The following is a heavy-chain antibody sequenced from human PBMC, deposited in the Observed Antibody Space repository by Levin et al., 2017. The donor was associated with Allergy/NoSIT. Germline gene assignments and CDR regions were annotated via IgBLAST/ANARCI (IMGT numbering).Heavy chain of an antibody. V-gene: IGHV1-8*01. CDR2: MNPNSGNT. Sequence: GESLKISCKASGYTFTSYDINWVRQATGQGLEWMGWMNPNSGNTGYAQKFQGRVTMTRNTSISTAYMELSSLRSEDTAVYYCARGEEMATIMYYYGMDVWGQGTTVTVSS. CDR3: ARGEEMATIMYYYGMDV. D-gene: IGHD5-24*01. CDR1: GYTFTSYD. J-gene: IGHJ6*02.